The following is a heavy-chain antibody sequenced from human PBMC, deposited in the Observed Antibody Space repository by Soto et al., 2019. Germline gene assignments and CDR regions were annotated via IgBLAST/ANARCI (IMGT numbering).Heavy chain of an antibody. CDR3: ARNAAEMTPYYSGSYHP. Sequence: QVQLVQSGAEVRKPGASVKVSCKASGYTFNTSGISWVRQAPGQGLEGMGRISTDNGHTNYAQNLKGRVTMTSDTATRTVYMELRRLTTDDTAVYYCARNAAEMTPYYSGSYHPWGQGTLVTVSS. J-gene: IGHJ5*02. CDR1: GYTFNTSG. CDR2: ISTDNGHT. V-gene: IGHV1-18*01. D-gene: IGHD3-10*01.